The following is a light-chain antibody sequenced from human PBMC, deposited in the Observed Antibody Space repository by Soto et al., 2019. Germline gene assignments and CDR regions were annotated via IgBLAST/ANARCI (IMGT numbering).Light chain of an antibody. J-gene: IGLJ2*01. CDR3: TSCTTSTTII. CDR1: SSDIGAYNF. Sequence: QSALTQPASVSGSPGQSITISCTGTSSDIGAYNFVSWYQQHPGKVPKLMIYDVNMRPSGVSSRFSGSKSGNTASLTISGLQAEDEADYYCTSCTTSTTIIFGGGTKLTVL. V-gene: IGLV2-14*03. CDR2: DVN.